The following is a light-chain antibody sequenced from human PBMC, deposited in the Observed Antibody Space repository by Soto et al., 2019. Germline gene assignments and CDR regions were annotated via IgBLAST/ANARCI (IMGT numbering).Light chain of an antibody. V-gene: IGKV4-1*01. CDR2: WAS. Sequence: DIVMTHSPDSMAVSLGDRVTINCKSSQSVLYSSDNKNYLGWYQQKIGQSPQLLIYWASTPESGVPDRFSVSGSGTDFTMKINRVEAEDFGSYYCMQALPSLTVGQGTRLEIK. CDR3: MQALPSLT. CDR1: QSVLYSSDNKNY. J-gene: IGKJ5*01.